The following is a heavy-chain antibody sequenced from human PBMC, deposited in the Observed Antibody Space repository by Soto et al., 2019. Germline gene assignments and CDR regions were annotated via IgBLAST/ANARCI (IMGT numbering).Heavy chain of an antibody. CDR1: GFTFSDYP. Sequence: GGSLRLSCAASGFTFSDYPMNWVRQAPGKGLEWVSSIRTISSAIYFADSVRGRFTIARDNARNSLYLQMTSLRDEDTAVYYCARETPSFDSWGQGTLVTVSS. V-gene: IGHV3-48*02. D-gene: IGHD2-15*01. J-gene: IGHJ4*02. CDR2: IRTISSAI. CDR3: ARETPSFDS.